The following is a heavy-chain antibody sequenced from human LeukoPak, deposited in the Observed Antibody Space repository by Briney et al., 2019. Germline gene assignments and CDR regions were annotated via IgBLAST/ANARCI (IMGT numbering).Heavy chain of an antibody. J-gene: IGHJ4*02. D-gene: IGHD3-3*01. Sequence: PGRSLRLSCAASGFTFSSYAMHWVRQAPGKGLEWVAVIPYDGSNKYYADSVKGRFTISRDNSKNTLYLQMNSLRAEDTAVYYCARDSPVFDFWSGYRSEYYFDYWGQGTLVTVSS. CDR1: GFTFSSYA. CDR2: IPYDGSNK. CDR3: ARDSPVFDFWSGYRSEYYFDY. V-gene: IGHV3-30-3*01.